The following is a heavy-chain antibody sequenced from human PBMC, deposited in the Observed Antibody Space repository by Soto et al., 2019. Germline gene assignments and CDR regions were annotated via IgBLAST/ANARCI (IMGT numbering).Heavy chain of an antibody. J-gene: IGHJ6*01. CDR1: GGFISGYY. CDR2: IYYSGST. D-gene: IGHD6-13*01. Sequence: QVQLQESGPGLVKPSETLSLTCTVSGGFISGYYWSWIRQPPGKGLECIGYIYYSGSTDYNPSLKRRVTISADKSKNQYALDLGSLTAADTAVYYCARAAAGTNYYYAMDVWGQGTTVTVSS. CDR3: ARAAAGTNYYYAMDV. V-gene: IGHV4-59*08.